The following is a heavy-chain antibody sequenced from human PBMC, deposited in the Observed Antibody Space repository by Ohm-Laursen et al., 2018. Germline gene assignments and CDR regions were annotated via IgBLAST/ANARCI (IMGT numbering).Heavy chain of an antibody. CDR1: GFTFSSYG. V-gene: IGHV3-33*01. Sequence: RSLRLSCTASGFTFSSYGMHWVRQAPGKGLEWVAVIWYDGSNKYYADSVKGRFTISRDNSKNTLYLQMNSLRAEDTAVYYCARDGSGYYASGMDVWGQGTTVTVSS. D-gene: IGHD3-22*01. CDR2: IWYDGSNK. J-gene: IGHJ6*02. CDR3: ARDGSGYYASGMDV.